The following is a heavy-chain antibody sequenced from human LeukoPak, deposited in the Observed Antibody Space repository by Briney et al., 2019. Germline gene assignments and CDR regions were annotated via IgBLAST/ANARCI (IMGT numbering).Heavy chain of an antibody. CDR3: AKDQHITGTSFDY. V-gene: IGHV3-30-3*01. CDR1: GFTFSSYA. J-gene: IGHJ4*02. Sequence: GGSLRLSCAASGFTFSSYAMHWVRQAPGKGLEWVAVISYDGSNKYYADSVKGRFTISRDNSKNTLYLQMNSLRAEDTAVYYCAKDQHITGTSFDYWGQGTLVTVSS. CDR2: ISYDGSNK. D-gene: IGHD1-20*01.